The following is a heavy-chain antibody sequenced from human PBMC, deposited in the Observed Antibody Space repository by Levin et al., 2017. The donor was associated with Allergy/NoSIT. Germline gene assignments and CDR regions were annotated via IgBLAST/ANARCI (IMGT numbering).Heavy chain of an antibody. V-gene: IGHV3-33*01. CDR3: ASDKGAADFDI. J-gene: IGHJ3*02. Sequence: PGGSLRLSCAASGFTFSNYGMHWVRQAPGKGLDWVAVIWNDGSNYIYADSVKGRFTISRDNSKNTLYLQMNSLRAEETAVYYCASDKGAADFDIWGQGTMVIVS. CDR2: IWNDGSNY. D-gene: IGHD2-15*01. CDR1: GFTFSNYG.